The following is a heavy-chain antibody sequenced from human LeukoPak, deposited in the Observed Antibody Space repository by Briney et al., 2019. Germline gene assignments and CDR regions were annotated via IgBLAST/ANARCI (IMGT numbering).Heavy chain of an antibody. V-gene: IGHV3-7*01. Sequence: GGSLRLSCAASGFTFSSYWMSWVRQAPGKGLEWVANIKQDGSEKYYVDSVKGRFSISRDNAKNSLYLQMNSVRAEDTAVYYCVRDRSPWGSLDNWGQGTLVTVSS. CDR3: VRDRSPWGSLDN. CDR2: IKQDGSEK. D-gene: IGHD3-16*01. J-gene: IGHJ4*02. CDR1: GFTFSSYW.